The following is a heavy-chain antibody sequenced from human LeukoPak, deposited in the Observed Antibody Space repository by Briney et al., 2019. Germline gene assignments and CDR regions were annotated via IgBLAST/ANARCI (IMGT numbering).Heavy chain of an antibody. D-gene: IGHD4-23*01. CDR3: AKDHMTTEVTPGVMGDY. CDR2: IYSGGST. Sequence: GGSLRLSCAASGFTVSSNYMSWVRQAPGKGLEWVSVIYSGGSTYYADSVKGRFTISRDNSKNTLYLQMNSLRAEDTAVYYCAKDHMTTEVTPGVMGDYWGQGTLVTVSS. J-gene: IGHJ4*02. V-gene: IGHV3-53*05. CDR1: GFTVSSNY.